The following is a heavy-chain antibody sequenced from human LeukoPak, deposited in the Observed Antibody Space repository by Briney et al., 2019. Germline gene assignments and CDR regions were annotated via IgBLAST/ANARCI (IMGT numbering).Heavy chain of an antibody. CDR3: ASVEPLYLIPDY. D-gene: IGHD1-14*01. CDR1: GFTFSSYS. CDR2: INSDGSST. Sequence: GGSLRLSCAASGFTFSSYSMNWVRQAPGKGLEWVSRINSDGSSTSYADSVKGRFTISRDNAKNTLYLQMNSLRVEDTAVYFCASVEPLYLIPDYWGQGTLVTVSS. J-gene: IGHJ4*02. V-gene: IGHV3-74*01.